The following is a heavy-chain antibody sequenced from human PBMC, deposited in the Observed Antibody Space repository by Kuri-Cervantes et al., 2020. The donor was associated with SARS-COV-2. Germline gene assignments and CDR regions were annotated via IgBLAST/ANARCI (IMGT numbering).Heavy chain of an antibody. CDR3: ARRGSDVVVPAAGNWFDP. CDR1: GGSFSGYY. J-gene: IGHJ5*02. Sequence: SETLSLTCAVYGGSFSGYYWSWIRQPPGKGLEWIGEINHSGSTNYNPSIKSPVTISVDTSKNQFSLKLSSVTAADTAVYYCARRGSDVVVPAAGNWFDPWGQGTLVTVSS. D-gene: IGHD2-2*01. V-gene: IGHV4-34*01. CDR2: INHSGST.